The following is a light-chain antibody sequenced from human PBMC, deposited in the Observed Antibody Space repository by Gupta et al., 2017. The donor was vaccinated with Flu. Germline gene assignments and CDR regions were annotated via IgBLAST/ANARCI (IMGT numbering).Light chain of an antibody. CDR2: GAS. CDR3: QQSHSTPLT. Sequence: DIKITQSPSSLAASVGDRLTITCWTSQSIASDLNWYQQKPGKAPKLLIYGASSLESGVPSRFSGSGSGTDFTLTISSLQPEDVATYYCQQSHSTPLTFGQGTKVEI. J-gene: IGKJ1*01. CDR1: QSIASD. V-gene: IGKV1-39*01.